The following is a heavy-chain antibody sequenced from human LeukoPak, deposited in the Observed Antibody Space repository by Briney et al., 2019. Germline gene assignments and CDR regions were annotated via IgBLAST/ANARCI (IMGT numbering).Heavy chain of an antibody. J-gene: IGHJ4*02. D-gene: IGHD3-3*01. CDR3: ARDLGFNPIFGVVTHRGGDY. CDR1: GYTFTSYD. CDR2: INPNSGDT. Sequence: ASVKVSCKASGYTFTSYDINWLRQAPGHGLEWMGWINPNSGDTNFAQKFQGRVTVTGDTSINTAYMELSSLRSDDTAVYYCARDLGFNPIFGVVTHRGGDYWGQGTLVTVSS. V-gene: IGHV1-2*02.